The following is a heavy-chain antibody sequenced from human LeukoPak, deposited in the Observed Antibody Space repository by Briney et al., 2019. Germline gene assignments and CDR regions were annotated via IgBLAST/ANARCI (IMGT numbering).Heavy chain of an antibody. CDR1: GGSISSSSYY. Sequence: PSETLSLTCTVSGGSISSSSYYWGWIRQPPGKGLEWIGEINHSGSTNYNPSLKSRVTISVDTSKNQFSLKLSSVTAADTAVYYCAREVSQDRDTAMVPFDYWGQGTLVTVSS. D-gene: IGHD5-18*01. CDR3: AREVSQDRDTAMVPFDY. CDR2: INHSGST. J-gene: IGHJ4*02. V-gene: IGHV4-39*07.